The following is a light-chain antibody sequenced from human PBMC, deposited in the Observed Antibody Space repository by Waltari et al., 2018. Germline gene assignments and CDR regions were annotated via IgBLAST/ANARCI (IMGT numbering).Light chain of an antibody. J-gene: IGKJ4*01. V-gene: IGKV1-5*03. CDR2: KAS. Sequence: IQMPPSHSTLPASVGARVTITCRARQSISSWLSWYQQKPGKAPKLLIYKASTLESGVPSRFSGSGSETEFTLTISSLQPDEFATYYCQQYHSYSLTFGGGTKVEIK. CDR1: QSISSW. CDR3: QQYHSYSLT.